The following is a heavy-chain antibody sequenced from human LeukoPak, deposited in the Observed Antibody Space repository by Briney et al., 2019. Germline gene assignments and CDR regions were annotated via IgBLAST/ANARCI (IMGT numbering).Heavy chain of an antibody. Sequence: SETLSLTCTVSGGSLSSYYWSWIRQPPGKGLEWIGEINHSGSTNYNPSLKSRVTTSVDTSKNQFSLKLSSVTAADTAVYYCARTPRDGYNYGYWGQGTLVTVSS. J-gene: IGHJ4*02. D-gene: IGHD5-24*01. CDR3: ARTPRDGYNYGY. CDR2: INHSGST. V-gene: IGHV4-34*01. CDR1: GGSLSSYY.